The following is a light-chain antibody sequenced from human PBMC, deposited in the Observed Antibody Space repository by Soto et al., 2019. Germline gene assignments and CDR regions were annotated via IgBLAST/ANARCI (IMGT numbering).Light chain of an antibody. J-gene: IGLJ1*01. CDR1: SSNIGSHDL. V-gene: IGLV2-23*02. Sequence: QSALTQPASVSGSPGQSITISCTGTSSNIGSHDLVSWYQQHPAEAPKLMIYEVTKRPSGVSDRFSGSKSGNTASLTISGLQAEDEADYFCCSYAGSSTFVFGPGTKFTVL. CDR2: EVT. CDR3: CSYAGSSTFV.